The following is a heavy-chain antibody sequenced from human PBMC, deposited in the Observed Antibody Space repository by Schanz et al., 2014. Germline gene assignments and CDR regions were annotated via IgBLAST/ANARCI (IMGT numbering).Heavy chain of an antibody. Sequence: QVQLVQSGAEVKKPGASVRVSCKASGYTFTTYAMSWVRQAPGQGLEWVGWISVYTGNTKYGQKVQGRVTMTADTSTNTAYMELRSLRSDDTAVYYCEKAEYEILTDSYARLDPWGQGTLVTVSS. CDR2: ISVYTGNT. CDR1: GYTFTTYA. J-gene: IGHJ5*02. D-gene: IGHD3-9*01. V-gene: IGHV1-18*01. CDR3: EKAEYEILTDSYARLDP.